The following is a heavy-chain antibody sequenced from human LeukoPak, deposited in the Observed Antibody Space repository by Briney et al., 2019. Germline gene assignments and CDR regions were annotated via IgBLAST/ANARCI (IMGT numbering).Heavy chain of an antibody. J-gene: IGHJ4*02. CDR3: ARDQDFWSGYYPSFGY. Sequence: GGSLRLSCAASGFTFSSYWMSWVRQAPGKGLEWVANIKQDGSEKYYVDSVKGRFTISRDNAKNSLYLQMNSLRAEDTAVYYCARDQDFWSGYYPSFGYWGQGTLVTVSS. CDR2: IKQDGSEK. V-gene: IGHV3-7*01. D-gene: IGHD3-3*01. CDR1: GFTFSSYW.